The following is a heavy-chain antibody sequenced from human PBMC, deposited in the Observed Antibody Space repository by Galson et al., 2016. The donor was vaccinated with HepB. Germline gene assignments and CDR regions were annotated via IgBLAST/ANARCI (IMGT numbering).Heavy chain of an antibody. J-gene: IGHJ4*02. D-gene: IGHD4-17*01. CDR2: ISTTSNTI. V-gene: IGHV3-11*04. Sequence: SLRLSCAASGFTFNDYYMSWFRQAPGEGLEWIAYISTTSNTIYYADSVKGRFTITRDNAKNSLYLQMSSLRAEDTAVYYCFREGADYVGFDYWGQGALVTVSS. CDR3: FREGADYVGFDY. CDR1: GFTFNDYY.